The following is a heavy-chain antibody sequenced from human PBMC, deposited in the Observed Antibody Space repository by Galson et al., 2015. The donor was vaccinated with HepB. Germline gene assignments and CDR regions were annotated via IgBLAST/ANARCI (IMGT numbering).Heavy chain of an antibody. J-gene: IGHJ5*02. V-gene: IGHV1-3*01. Sequence: SVKVSCKASGYTFTSYAMHWVRQAPGQRLEWMGWINAGNGNTKYSQKFQGRVTITRDTSASTTYMELSSLRSEDTAVYYCARVSSSWGSDVVVVDATVWFDPWGQGTLVTVSS. CDR2: INAGNGNT. D-gene: IGHD2-15*01. CDR1: GYTFTSYA. CDR3: ARVSSSWGSDVVVVDATVWFDP.